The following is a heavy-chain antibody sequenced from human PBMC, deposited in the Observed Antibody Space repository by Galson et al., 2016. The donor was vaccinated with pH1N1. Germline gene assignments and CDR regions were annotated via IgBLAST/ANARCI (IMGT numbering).Heavy chain of an antibody. CDR3: ATPRGISITVTYDAFDL. CDR1: GFTFSIYG. J-gene: IGHJ3*01. V-gene: IGHV3-30*02. D-gene: IGHD2/OR15-2a*01. CDR2: IRYDESRT. Sequence: SLRLSCAASGFTFSIYGIHWVRRAPGKGLEWVAFIRYDESRTFYGDSVKGRFTISRDNSQNTVYLQMNSLRHEDTAVYYCATPRGISITVTYDAFDLWGQGTMVTVSS.